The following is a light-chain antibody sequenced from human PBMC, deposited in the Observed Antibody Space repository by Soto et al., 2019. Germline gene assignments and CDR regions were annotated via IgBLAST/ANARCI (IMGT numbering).Light chain of an antibody. CDR3: QQYGSSPYMYT. V-gene: IGKV3-20*01. CDR1: QSVSSSY. J-gene: IGKJ2*01. Sequence: EIVLTQSPGTLSLSPGERATLSCRASQSVSSSYLAWYQQKPGQAPRLLIYGASSRATGIPDRFSGSGSGTDFTLTISRQEPEDFAVYYCQQYGSSPYMYTFGQGTKLEIK. CDR2: GAS.